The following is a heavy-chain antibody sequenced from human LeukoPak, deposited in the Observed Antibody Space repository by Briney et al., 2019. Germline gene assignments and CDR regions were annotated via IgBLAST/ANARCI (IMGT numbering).Heavy chain of an antibody. CDR1: GYTFTGYY. J-gene: IGHJ3*02. Sequence: ASVMASCKASGYTFTGYYMHWVRQAPGQGLEWMGWINPNSGGTNYAQKFQGRVTMTRDTSISTAYMELSRLRSDDTAVYYCARDRWGPMGGDIWGQGTMVTVSS. D-gene: IGHD3-10*01. V-gene: IGHV1-2*02. CDR3: ARDRWGPMGGDI. CDR2: INPNSGGT.